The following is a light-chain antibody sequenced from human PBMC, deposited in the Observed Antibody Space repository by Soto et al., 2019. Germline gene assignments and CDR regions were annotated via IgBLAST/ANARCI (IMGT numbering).Light chain of an antibody. CDR1: QTVYNY. V-gene: IGKV3-11*01. CDR3: QQRNDWPRT. J-gene: IGKJ1*01. Sequence: EIVLTQSPGPLSLSPGARATISCRASQTVYNYLAWYQQKPGQAPRLLIYDASNMATGIPARFSGSGSGTDFTLTISSLETEDVVVYYCQQRNDWPRTFGQGTKVEIK. CDR2: DAS.